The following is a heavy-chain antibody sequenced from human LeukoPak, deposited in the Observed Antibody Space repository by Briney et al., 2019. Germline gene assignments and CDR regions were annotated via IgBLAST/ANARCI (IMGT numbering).Heavy chain of an antibody. Sequence: PGGSLRLSCAASGFTFSTYSMNWVRQAPGKGLEWVSSMSSGSSFIYYADSVKGRFTISRDNAKNSLYLQMNSLRAEDTAVYYCAKDRHGDYPHMDVWGKGTTVTVSS. J-gene: IGHJ6*03. D-gene: IGHD4-17*01. CDR3: AKDRHGDYPHMDV. V-gene: IGHV3-21*01. CDR1: GFTFSTYS. CDR2: MSSGSSFI.